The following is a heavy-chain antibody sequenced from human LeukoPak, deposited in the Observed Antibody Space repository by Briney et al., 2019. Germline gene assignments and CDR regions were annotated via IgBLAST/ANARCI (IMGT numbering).Heavy chain of an antibody. V-gene: IGHV3-11*04. CDR3: ASEIVGAGRQRDV. D-gene: IGHD1-26*01. Sequence: GGSLRLSCAASGFTFSDYYMSWIRQAPGKGLERVSYISSSGSTIYYADSVKGRFTISRDNAKNSLYLQMNSLRAEDTAVYYCASEIVGAGRQRDVWGKGTTVTVSS. CDR2: ISSSGSTI. J-gene: IGHJ6*04. CDR1: GFTFSDYY.